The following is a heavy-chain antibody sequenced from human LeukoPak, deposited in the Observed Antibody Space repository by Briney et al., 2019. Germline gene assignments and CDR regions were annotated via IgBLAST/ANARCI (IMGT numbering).Heavy chain of an antibody. V-gene: IGHV1-8*01. D-gene: IGHD3-3*01. J-gene: IGHJ4*02. CDR1: GYTFTSYD. CDR3: ARASRITIFGVVIIPTYYFDY. Sequence: GASVKVSCKASGYTFTSYDINWVRQATGQGLEWMGWMNPNSGNTGYAQKFQGRVTMTRNTSISTAYMELSSLRSEDTAVYYCARASRITIFGVVIIPTYYFDYWGQGTLVTVSS. CDR2: MNPNSGNT.